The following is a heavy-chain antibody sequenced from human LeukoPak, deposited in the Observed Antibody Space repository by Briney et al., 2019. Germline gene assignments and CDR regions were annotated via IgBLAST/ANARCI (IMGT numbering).Heavy chain of an antibody. J-gene: IGHJ4*02. D-gene: IGHD5-24*01. CDR2: ISYDGSNK. Sequence: PGRSLRLSCAASGFTFSSYAMHWVRQAPGKGLEWVAVISYDGSNKYYADSVKGRFTISRDNSKNTLYLQMNSLRAEDTAVYYCARAGYIEMATIRFDYWGQGTLVTVSS. CDR1: GFTFSSYA. V-gene: IGHV3-30*04. CDR3: ARAGYIEMATIRFDY.